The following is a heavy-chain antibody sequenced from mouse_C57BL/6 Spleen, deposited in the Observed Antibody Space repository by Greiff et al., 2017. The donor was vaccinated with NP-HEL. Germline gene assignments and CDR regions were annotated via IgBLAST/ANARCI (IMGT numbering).Heavy chain of an antibody. D-gene: IGHD2-4*01. CDR3: ARGTMKAMDY. Sequence: EVKLMESGGGLVKPGGSLKLSCAASGFTFSDYGMHWVRQAPEKGLEWVAYISSGSSTIYYADTVKGRFTISRDNAKNTLFLQMTSLRSEDTAMYYCARGTMKAMDYWGQGTSVTVSS. V-gene: IGHV5-17*01. J-gene: IGHJ4*01. CDR2: ISSGSSTI. CDR1: GFTFSDYG.